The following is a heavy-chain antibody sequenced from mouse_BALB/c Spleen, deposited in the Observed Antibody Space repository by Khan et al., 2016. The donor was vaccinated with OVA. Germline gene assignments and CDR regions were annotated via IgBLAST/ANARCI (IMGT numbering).Heavy chain of an antibody. CDR2: IWGGGGT. CDR3: ARAYYRYDGYYAMDY. V-gene: IGHV2-6-4*01. J-gene: IGHJ4*01. D-gene: IGHD2-14*01. Sequence: QVQLKESGPGLVAPSQSLSITCTVSGFSLSRYNIHWVRQPPGKGLEWLGMIWGGGGTDYNSTLKSRLSIRKYNSKSQVLLKMNSLQTDDTAMYYCARAYYRYDGYYAMDYWGQGTSVTVSS. CDR1: GFSLSRYN.